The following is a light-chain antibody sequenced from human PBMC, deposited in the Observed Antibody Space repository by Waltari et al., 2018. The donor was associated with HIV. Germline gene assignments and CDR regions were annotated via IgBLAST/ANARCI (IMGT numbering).Light chain of an antibody. J-gene: IGKJ4*01. Sequence: DIQMTQSPGSLFAYLGDRVTITCRASQNVDHHVNWYQQKPGRAPNLLVYGASHLQRGVPSRFNGSGSGTDFNLIINTLQPEDFATYYCQQNSDSPGSFGRGT. CDR1: QNVDHH. CDR3: QQNSDSPGS. CDR2: GAS. V-gene: IGKV1-39*01.